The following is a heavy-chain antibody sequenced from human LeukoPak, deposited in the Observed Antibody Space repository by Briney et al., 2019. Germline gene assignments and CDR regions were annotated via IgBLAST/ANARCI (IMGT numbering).Heavy chain of an antibody. J-gene: IGHJ4*02. CDR3: ARRARRSYQFDY. CDR1: GGSFSGYY. Sequence: SETLSLTCAVYGGSFSGYYWSWIRQPPGKGLEWIGEINHSGSTNYNPSLKSRVTISVDTSKNQFSLKLSSVTAADTAVYYCARRARRSYQFDYWGREPWSPSR. CDR2: INHSGST. D-gene: IGHD6-6*01. V-gene: IGHV4-34*01.